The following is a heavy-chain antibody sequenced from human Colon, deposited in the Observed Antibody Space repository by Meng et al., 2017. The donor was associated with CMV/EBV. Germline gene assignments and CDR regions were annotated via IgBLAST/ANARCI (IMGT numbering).Heavy chain of an antibody. CDR3: ARGRYYGMDV. Sequence: GGSLRLSCAVSGFTFSTYWMRWVRQAPGKGLGWASRINGDGSGTTYADSVKGRLPISRDNAKNTLYLQMNSLRAEDTAVYYCARGRYYGMDVWGQGTTVTVSS. J-gene: IGHJ6*02. V-gene: IGHV3-74*01. CDR1: GFTFSTYW. CDR2: INGDGSGT.